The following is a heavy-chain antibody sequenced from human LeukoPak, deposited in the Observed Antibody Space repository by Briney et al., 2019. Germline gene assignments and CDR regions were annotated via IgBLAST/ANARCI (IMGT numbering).Heavy chain of an antibody. J-gene: IGHJ4*02. Sequence: PGGSLRLSCAASGFTFSSYAMSWVRQAPGKGLEWVSVIYSDDSTYYVDSAKGRFTISRDNSKNTLYLQMNSLSAEDTAVYYCAGEYCSSGSCYPRYWGQGALVTVSS. CDR2: IYSDDST. D-gene: IGHD2-15*01. V-gene: IGHV3-53*01. CDR1: GFTFSSYA. CDR3: AGEYCSSGSCYPRY.